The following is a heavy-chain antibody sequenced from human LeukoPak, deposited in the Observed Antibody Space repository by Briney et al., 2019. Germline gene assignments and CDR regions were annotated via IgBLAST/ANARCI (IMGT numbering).Heavy chain of an antibody. J-gene: IGHJ4*02. CDR1: GFTFSSYA. D-gene: IGHD3-10*01. Sequence: PGGSLRLSCAASGFTFSSYAMSWVRQAPGRGLEWVSVIYSGGRTYYVDSVKGRFTISRDISKNTLYLQMNSLRAEDTAVYYCATDYYVSGSYYRLFYWGQGTLVTVSS. CDR2: IYSGGRT. CDR3: ATDYYVSGSYYRLFY. V-gene: IGHV3-23*03.